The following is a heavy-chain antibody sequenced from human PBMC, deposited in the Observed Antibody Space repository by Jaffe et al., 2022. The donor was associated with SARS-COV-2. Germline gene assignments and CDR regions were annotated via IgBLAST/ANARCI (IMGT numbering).Heavy chain of an antibody. J-gene: IGHJ6*02. CDR3: ASQWVYSSSTRRYYYYGMDV. D-gene: IGHD6-6*01. Sequence: QLQLQESGPGLVKPSETLSLTCTVSGGSISSSSYYWGWIRQPPGKGLEWIGSIYYSGSTYYNPSLKSRVTISVDTSKNQFSLKLSSVTAADTAVYYCASQWVYSSSTRRYYYYGMDVWGQGTTVTVSS. CDR1: GGSISSSSYY. CDR2: IYYSGST. V-gene: IGHV4-39*01.